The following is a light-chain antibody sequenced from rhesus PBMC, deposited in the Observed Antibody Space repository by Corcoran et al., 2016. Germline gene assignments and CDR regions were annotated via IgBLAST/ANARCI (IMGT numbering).Light chain of an antibody. Sequence: DIQMTQSPSSLSASVGDRVTITCRASQGISSYLAWYQQKPGNAPKLLIYAASTLQSGVPSMLSGSGSGTDFTLTISSLQPEDFATYYCQQHNSYPLTFGPGTKLDIK. J-gene: IGKJ3*01. CDR2: AAS. CDR3: QQHNSYPLT. V-gene: IGKV1-25*01. CDR1: QGISSY.